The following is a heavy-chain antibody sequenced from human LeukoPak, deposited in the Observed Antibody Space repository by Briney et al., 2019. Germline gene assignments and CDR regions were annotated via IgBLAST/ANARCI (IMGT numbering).Heavy chain of an antibody. Sequence: GGSLRLSCAASGFIFSSFWMHWVRQVPGKGLEWVSVIYSGGSTYYADSVKGRFTISRDNSKNTLYLQMNSLRAEDTAVYYCARDFPGIGVAGTRPLDYWGQGTLVTVSS. J-gene: IGHJ4*02. V-gene: IGHV3-53*01. D-gene: IGHD6-19*01. CDR2: IYSGGST. CDR1: GFIFSSFW. CDR3: ARDFPGIGVAGTRPLDY.